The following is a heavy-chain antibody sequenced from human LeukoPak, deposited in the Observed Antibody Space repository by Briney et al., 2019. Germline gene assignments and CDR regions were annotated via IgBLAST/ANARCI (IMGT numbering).Heavy chain of an antibody. CDR2: IIPILGIA. V-gene: IGHV1-69*04. D-gene: IGHD6-13*01. J-gene: IGHJ4*02. Sequence: GASVKVSCKASGGTFSSYAISWVRQAPGQGLEWMGRIIPILGIANYAQKFQDRVTITADKSTSTAYMELSSLRSEDTAVYYCARGLAAAAGLDYWGQGTLVTVSS. CDR3: ARGLAAAAGLDY. CDR1: GGTFSSYA.